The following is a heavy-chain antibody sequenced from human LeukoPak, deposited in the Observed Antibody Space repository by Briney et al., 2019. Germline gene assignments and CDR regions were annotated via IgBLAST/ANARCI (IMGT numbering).Heavy chain of an antibody. CDR2: IYTSGGT. J-gene: IGHJ5*02. Sequence: PSETLSLTCTVSGVSISSYYRSWIRQPAGKGLEWVGGIYTSGGTHYNPSPSRRVTLSVDTSKNQFSLKPSSVTAADTAVYYRARDGRRSYSSGYTEWDNWFDPWGQGTLVTVSS. V-gene: IGHV4-4*07. D-gene: IGHD3-22*01. CDR1: GVSISSYY. CDR3: ARDGRRSYSSGYTEWDNWFDP.